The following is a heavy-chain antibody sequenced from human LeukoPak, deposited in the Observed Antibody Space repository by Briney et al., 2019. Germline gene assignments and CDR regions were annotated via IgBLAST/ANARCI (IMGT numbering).Heavy chain of an antibody. Sequence: PGGSLRLSCVVSGYSFSTNMMPWVRQAPGKGLEWVATILPGGRESYRVDSVKGRFTISRDNAKNSLYLQMNILRAEDTAVYYCMSAHGYWGQGTLVTVTS. J-gene: IGHJ4*02. CDR2: ILPGGRES. CDR1: GYSFSTNM. V-gene: IGHV3-7*01. CDR3: MSAHGY.